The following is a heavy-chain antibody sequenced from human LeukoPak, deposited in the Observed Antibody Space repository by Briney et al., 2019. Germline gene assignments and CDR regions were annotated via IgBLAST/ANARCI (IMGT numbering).Heavy chain of an antibody. CDR1: GGSISSYY. V-gene: IGHV4-59*08. D-gene: IGHD5-12*01. J-gene: IGHJ4*02. Sequence: SETLSLTCTVSGGSISSYYWSWIRQPPGKGLEWIGYIYYSGSTNYNPSLKSRVTISVDTSKNQFSLKLSSVTAADTAVYYCARQGVATIDYWGQGTLVTVSS. CDR2: IYYSGST. CDR3: ARQGVATIDY.